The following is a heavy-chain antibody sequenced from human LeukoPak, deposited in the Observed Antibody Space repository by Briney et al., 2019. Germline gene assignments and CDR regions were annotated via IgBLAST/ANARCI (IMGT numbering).Heavy chain of an antibody. D-gene: IGHD5-12*01. CDR3: ATLTWLRSENN. J-gene: IGHJ4*02. CDR1: GYTFTDYY. V-gene: IGHV1-69-2*01. Sequence: ASVKVPCKVSGYTFTDYYMHWVQPAPGKGLEWMGLVDPEDGETIYAEKFQGRVTITADTSTDTAYMELSSLRSEDTAVYYCATLTWLRSENNWGQGTLVTVSS. CDR2: VDPEDGET.